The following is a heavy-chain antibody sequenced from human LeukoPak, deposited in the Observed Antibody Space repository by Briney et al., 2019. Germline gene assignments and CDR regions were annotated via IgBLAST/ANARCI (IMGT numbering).Heavy chain of an antibody. J-gene: IGHJ4*02. Sequence: TGGSLRLSCAASGFTFSSYSMNWVRQAPGKGLEWVSSISSSSSYIYYADSVKGRFTISRDNAKNSLYLQMNSLRAEDTAVYYCAREGRGQGPFDYWGQGTLVTVSS. D-gene: IGHD3-10*01. CDR1: GFTFSSYS. V-gene: IGHV3-21*01. CDR2: ISSSSSYI. CDR3: AREGRGQGPFDY.